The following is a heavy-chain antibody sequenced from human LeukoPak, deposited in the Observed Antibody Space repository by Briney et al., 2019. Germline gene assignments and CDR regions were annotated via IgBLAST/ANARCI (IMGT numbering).Heavy chain of an antibody. J-gene: IGHJ4*02. CDR1: GFTFSSYG. V-gene: IGHV3-33*01. Sequence: GGSLRLSCPASGFTFSSYGMHWVRQAPGKGLAWVAVIWYDGSNKYYADSVKGRFTISRDNSKNTLYLQMNSLRAVDTTVYYCARDRGRWLTYYFDYWGQGTLVTVSS. D-gene: IGHD5-24*01. CDR2: IWYDGSNK. CDR3: ARDRGRWLTYYFDY.